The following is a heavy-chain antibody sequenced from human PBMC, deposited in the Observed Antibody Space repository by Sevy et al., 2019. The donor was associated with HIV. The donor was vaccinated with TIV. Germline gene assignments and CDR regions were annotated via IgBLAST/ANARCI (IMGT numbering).Heavy chain of an antibody. CDR1: GFTFSNYD. Sequence: GGCLRLSCAASGFTFSNYDMHWVRQTPGKGLEWVALIRSRGDNQYYADSVKGRFTVSRDNSKNTLYLLMNSLRGEDTAVYYCSRESIDYNIPFEYLGQGTLVTVSS. D-gene: IGHD1-20*01. J-gene: IGHJ4*02. CDR2: IRSRGDNQ. CDR3: SRESIDYNIPFEY. V-gene: IGHV3-30*02.